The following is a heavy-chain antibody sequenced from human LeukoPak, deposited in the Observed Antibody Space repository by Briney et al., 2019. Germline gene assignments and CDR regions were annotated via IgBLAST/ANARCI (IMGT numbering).Heavy chain of an antibody. CDR2: IFQRGYS. CDR1: GYSISSGYY. D-gene: IGHD1-1*01. CDR3: AGDKETTGNGRPNWFDP. Sequence: SETLSLTCAVSGYSISSGYYWGWIRQPPGKGLQWIGSIFQRGYSYYNLSLKSRVTISVDTSRNQFSLKLSSVTAADTAVYYCAGDKETTGNGRPNWFDPWGQGTLVTVSS. V-gene: IGHV4-38-2*01. J-gene: IGHJ5*02.